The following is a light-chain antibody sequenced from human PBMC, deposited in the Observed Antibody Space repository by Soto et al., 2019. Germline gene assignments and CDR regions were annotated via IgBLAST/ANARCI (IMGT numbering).Light chain of an antibody. CDR3: QQYYNTPPYT. J-gene: IGKJ2*01. CDR1: QNVLYKSNNENY. Sequence: DIVMTQSPDSLAVSLGERATINCKSSQNVLYKSNNENYLAWFQQKPGQPPKLLIYWASTRKSGVPDRFTGSGSGSNFTLTISSLQAEDVAVYYWQQYYNTPPYTFGQGTRLE. CDR2: WAS. V-gene: IGKV4-1*01.